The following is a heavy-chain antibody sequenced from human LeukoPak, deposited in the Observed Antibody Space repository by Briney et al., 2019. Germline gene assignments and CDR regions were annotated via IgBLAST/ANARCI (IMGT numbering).Heavy chain of an antibody. D-gene: IGHD6-13*01. J-gene: IGHJ4*02. CDR2: ISAYNGNT. V-gene: IGHV1-18*01. CDR3: ARDNAEIAAAGTLLGDY. Sequence: ASVKVSCKASGYTFTSYGISWVRQAPGQGLEWMGWISAYNGNTNYAQKLQGGVTMTTDTSTSTTYMELRSLRSDDTAVYYCARDNAEIAAAGTLLGDYWGQGTLVTVSS. CDR1: GYTFTSYG.